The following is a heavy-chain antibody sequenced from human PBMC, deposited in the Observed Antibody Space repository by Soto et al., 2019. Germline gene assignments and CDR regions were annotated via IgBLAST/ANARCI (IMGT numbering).Heavy chain of an antibody. Sequence: QVQLVESGGGVVQPGRSLRLSCAASGFTFRSYAMHWVRQAPGKGLEWVAVISYDGSNKYYADSVKGRFTISRDNSKNTLYLQMNSLRAEDTAVYYCATTYYYDSSGYYGLDYWGQGTLVTVSS. CDR2: ISYDGSNK. CDR1: GFTFRSYA. J-gene: IGHJ4*02. CDR3: ATTYYYDSSGYYGLDY. D-gene: IGHD3-22*01. V-gene: IGHV3-30-3*01.